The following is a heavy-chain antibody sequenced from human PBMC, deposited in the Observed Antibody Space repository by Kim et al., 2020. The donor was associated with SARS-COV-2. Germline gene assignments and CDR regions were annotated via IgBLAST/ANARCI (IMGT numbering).Heavy chain of an antibody. CDR1: GGTFSSYA. D-gene: IGHD3-9*01. Sequence: SVKVSCKASGGTFSSYAISCVRQAPGQGLEWMGGIIPIFGTANYAQKFQGRVTITADESTSTAYMELSSLRSEDTAVYYCARVLGVLRYFDWSGGYFDLWGRGTLVTVSS. J-gene: IGHJ2*01. V-gene: IGHV1-69*13. CDR2: IIPIFGTA. CDR3: ARVLGVLRYFDWSGGYFDL.